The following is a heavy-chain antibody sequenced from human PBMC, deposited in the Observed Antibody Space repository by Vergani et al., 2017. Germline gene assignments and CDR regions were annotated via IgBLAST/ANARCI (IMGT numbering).Heavy chain of an antibody. Sequence: QVQLQESGPGLVKPSETLSLTCTVSGGSISSYYWSWIRQPPGKGLEWIGYIYYSGSTNYNPSLKSRVTISVDTSKNQFSLTLSSVTAADTAVYYCARADYDSSGYPSGWYFDLWGRGTLVTVSS. CDR1: GGSISSYY. J-gene: IGHJ2*01. D-gene: IGHD3-22*01. CDR3: ARADYDSSGYPSGWYFDL. V-gene: IGHV4-59*01. CDR2: IYYSGST.